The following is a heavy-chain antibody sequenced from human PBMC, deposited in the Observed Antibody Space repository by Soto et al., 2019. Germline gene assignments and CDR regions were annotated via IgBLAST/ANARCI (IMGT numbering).Heavy chain of an antibody. J-gene: IGHJ4*02. CDR3: SRGWAFLNY. CDR2: IKEDGSEI. CDR1: AFSFSNYW. Sequence: VGSLRLSCETSAFSFSNYWMTWVRQAPGKGLEWVANIKEDGSEIYYLDSVKGRFTISRDNAKNSLYLQMNSLRVEDTAVYYCSRGWAFLNYWGQGILVIVSS. V-gene: IGHV3-7*01. D-gene: IGHD3-3*02.